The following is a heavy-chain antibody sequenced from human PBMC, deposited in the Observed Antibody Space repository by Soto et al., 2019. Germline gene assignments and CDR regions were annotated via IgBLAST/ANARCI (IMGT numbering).Heavy chain of an antibody. J-gene: IGHJ6*02. V-gene: IGHV4-30-4*01. Sequence: SETLSLTCTVSGGSISSGDYYWNWIRQPPGKGLEWIGYIYYRGSTYYNPSLKSRVTISVDTSKNQFSLKLSSVTAADTAVYYCARGVVVPAAMFAHYYYGMDVWGQGTTVTVSS. CDR3: ARGVVVPAAMFAHYYYGMDV. CDR1: GGSISSGDYY. D-gene: IGHD2-2*01. CDR2: IYYRGST.